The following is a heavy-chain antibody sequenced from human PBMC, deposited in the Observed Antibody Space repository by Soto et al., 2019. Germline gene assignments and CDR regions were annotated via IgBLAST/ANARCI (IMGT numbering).Heavy chain of an antibody. CDR2: INYSGST. CDR1: GGSISSSTSY. CDR3: ARPVNYYYYYMDV. J-gene: IGHJ6*03. V-gene: IGHV4-39*01. Sequence: QLQLQESGPGLVKPSETLSLTCTVSGGSISSSTSYWGWIRQPPGKGLEWIGSINYSGSTYYSPSLKSRVTISADTPKNQFSLQLSSVTAADTAVYYCARPVNYYYYYMDVWGKGTMVTVSS.